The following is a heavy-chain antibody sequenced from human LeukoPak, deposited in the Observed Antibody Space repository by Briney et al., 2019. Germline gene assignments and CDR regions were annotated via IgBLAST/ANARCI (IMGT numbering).Heavy chain of an antibody. V-gene: IGHV3-7*01. CDR1: GFTFSSYW. CDR3: ARDNTIFGVAHINH. Sequence: GGSLRLSCAASGFTFSSYWMSWVRQAPGKGLEWVAHIKQDGSVKYYVDSVKGRFAISRDNAQDSLYLQMNSLRVEDTAVYYCARDNTIFGVAHINHWGQGTLVTVSS. CDR2: IKQDGSVK. J-gene: IGHJ5*02. D-gene: IGHD3-3*01.